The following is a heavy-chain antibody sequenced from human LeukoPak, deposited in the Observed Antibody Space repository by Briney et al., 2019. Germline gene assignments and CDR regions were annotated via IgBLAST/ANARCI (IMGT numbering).Heavy chain of an antibody. CDR2: ISTDGYTT. J-gene: IGHJ4*02. D-gene: IGHD2-15*01. Sequence: GGSLRLSCAASGLAFSAYEMHWVRQAPRKGLVWVSRISTDGYTTDYADFVQGRFTASRDNTKNTWSLEMNSLRAEDTAVYYCVVGGSPGYWGQGTLVTVSS. CDR1: GLAFSAYE. V-gene: IGHV3-74*01. CDR3: VVGGSPGY.